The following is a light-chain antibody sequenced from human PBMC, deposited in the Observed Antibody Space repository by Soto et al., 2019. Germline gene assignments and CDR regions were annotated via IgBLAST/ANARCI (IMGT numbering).Light chain of an antibody. CDR2: GAS. CDR3: QQYGTSPLT. CDR1: QSVSSSS. Sequence: DTVLTQSPGTLSLSPGERATLSCRASQSVSSSSLAWYQQKPGQAPRLLIYGASSRATGIPDRFSGSGSGTDFTLTISRLEPEDFAVYYCQQYGTSPLTFGPGTKVDI. J-gene: IGKJ3*01. V-gene: IGKV3-20*01.